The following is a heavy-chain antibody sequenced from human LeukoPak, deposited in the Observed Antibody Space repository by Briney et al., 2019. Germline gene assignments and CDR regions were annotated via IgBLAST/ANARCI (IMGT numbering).Heavy chain of an antibody. V-gene: IGHV3-30*02. D-gene: IGHD1-26*01. CDR3: ARDKDVGATLLDY. Sequence: GGSLRLSCAASGFTFSSYGMHWVRQAPGKGLECMAFIRYDGSNKYYADFVKGRFTISRDNAKNSLYLHMNSLRTEDTAVYYCARDKDVGATLLDYWGQGTLVTVSS. CDR1: GFTFSSYG. J-gene: IGHJ4*02. CDR2: IRYDGSNK.